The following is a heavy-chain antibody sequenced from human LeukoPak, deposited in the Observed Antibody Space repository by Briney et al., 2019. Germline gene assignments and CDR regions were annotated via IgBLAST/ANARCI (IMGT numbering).Heavy chain of an antibody. CDR3: ARNEIVYKAFDI. J-gene: IGHJ3*02. CDR2: IYTSGST. V-gene: IGHV4-4*07. Sequence: SETLSLTCTVSGGSISSYHWSWIRQPAGKGLEWIGRIYTSGSTNYNPSLRSRVTMSVDTSKNQFSLKLSSVTAADTAVYYCARNEIVYKAFDIWGQGTMVIVS. D-gene: IGHD2-8*01. CDR1: GGSISSYH.